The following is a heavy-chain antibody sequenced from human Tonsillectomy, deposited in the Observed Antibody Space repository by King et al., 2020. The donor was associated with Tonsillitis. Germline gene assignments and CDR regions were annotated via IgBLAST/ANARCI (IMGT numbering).Heavy chain of an antibody. CDR3: ARVGSSSWYLDY. J-gene: IGHJ4*02. D-gene: IGHD6-13*01. V-gene: IGHV3-33*01. CDR2: IWYYGSNK. CDR1: GFTFSSYG. Sequence: VQLVESGGGVVQPGRSLRLSCAASGFTFSSYGMHWVRQAPGKGLEWVAVIWYYGSNKYYADSVKGRFTISRENSKNTLYLQMNSLRAEDTAVYYCARVGSSSWYLDYWGQGTLVTVSS.